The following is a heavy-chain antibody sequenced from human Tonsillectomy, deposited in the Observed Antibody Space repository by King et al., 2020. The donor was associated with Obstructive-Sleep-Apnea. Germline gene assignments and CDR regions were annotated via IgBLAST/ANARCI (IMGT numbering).Heavy chain of an antibody. J-gene: IGHJ4*02. CDR2: SNTRGST. V-gene: IGHV3-23*04. Sequence: VQLVESGGGMVQPGGSLRLSCASSGFTFSSYGISWVCQAPGKGLERVSASNTRGSTFYAGSVGGRFSISRDNSKYTVNLQVNSLRAEDTALYYCAKEGGGSGVYWVDSWGQGTLVTVSS. D-gene: IGHD3-10*01. CDR1: GFTFSSYG. CDR3: AKEGGGSGVYWVDS.